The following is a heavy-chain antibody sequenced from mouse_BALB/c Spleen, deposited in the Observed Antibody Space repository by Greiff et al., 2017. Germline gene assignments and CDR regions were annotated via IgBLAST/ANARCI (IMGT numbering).Heavy chain of an antibody. CDR2: ISYSGST. D-gene: IGHD2-1*01. J-gene: IGHJ3*01. V-gene: IGHV3-2*02. CDR1: GYSITSDYA. Sequence: EVQLVESGPGLVKPSQSLSLTCTVTGYSITSDYAWNWIRQFPGNKLEWMGYISYSGSTSYNPSLKSRISITRDTSKNQFFLQLNSVTTEDTATYYCARSGGNYGAYWGQGTLVTVSA. CDR3: ARSGGNYGAY.